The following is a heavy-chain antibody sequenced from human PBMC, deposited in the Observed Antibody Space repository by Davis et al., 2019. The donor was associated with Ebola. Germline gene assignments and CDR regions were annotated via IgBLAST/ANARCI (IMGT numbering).Heavy chain of an antibody. J-gene: IGHJ4*02. CDR1: GGSFSGYY. D-gene: IGHD6-19*01. Sequence: MPSETLSLTCAVYGGSFSGYYRSWIRQSPGKGLEWIGEIIDSGSTNYNPSLKSRVSISLDRSKNQFSLKVTSLTAADTAVYYCARTTRGSGWFVDYWGQGTLVTVSS. CDR3: ARTTRGSGWFVDY. V-gene: IGHV4-34*12. CDR2: IIDSGST.